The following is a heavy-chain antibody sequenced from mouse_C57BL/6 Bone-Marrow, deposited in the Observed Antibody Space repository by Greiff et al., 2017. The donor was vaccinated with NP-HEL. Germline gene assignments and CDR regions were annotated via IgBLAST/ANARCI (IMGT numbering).Heavy chain of an antibody. J-gene: IGHJ2*01. V-gene: IGHV1-66*01. Sequence: VKLMESGPELVKPGASVKISCKASGYSFTSYYIHWVKQRPGQGLEWIGWIYPGSGNTKYNEKFKGKATLTADTSSSTAYMQLSSLTSEDSAVYYCARYYLDYWGQGTTLTVSS. CDR3: ARYYLDY. CDR1: GYSFTSYY. CDR2: IYPGSGNT.